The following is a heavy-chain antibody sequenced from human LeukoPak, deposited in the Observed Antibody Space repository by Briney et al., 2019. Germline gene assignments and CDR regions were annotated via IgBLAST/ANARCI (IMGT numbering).Heavy chain of an antibody. D-gene: IGHD1-1*01. CDR3: AKPPGTTGTTVSVMLFDI. CDR2: ISGSGGST. J-gene: IGHJ3*02. V-gene: IGHV3-23*01. CDR1: GFTFSSYA. Sequence: GGSLRLSCAASGFTFSSYAMSWVRQAPGKGLEWVSAISGSGGSTYYADSVKGRFTISRDNSKNTLYLQMNSLRAEDTAVYCCAKPPGTTGTTVSVMLFDIWGQGTMVTVSS.